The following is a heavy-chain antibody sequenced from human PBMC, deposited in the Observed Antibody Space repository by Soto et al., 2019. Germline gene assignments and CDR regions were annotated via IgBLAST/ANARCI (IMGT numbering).Heavy chain of an antibody. CDR3: ARFLCFSPTCNRGMDV. CDR1: GVTFANYW. Sequence: GESLKISCQGSGVTFANYWIAWVRQMPGKGLEWMGIIYPFDSDTRYSPSFEGQVSISADLSNNTAYLQWSSLKASDTAMYYCARFLCFSPTCNRGMDVWGQGTAVTVSS. V-gene: IGHV5-51*01. CDR2: IYPFDSDT. J-gene: IGHJ6*02.